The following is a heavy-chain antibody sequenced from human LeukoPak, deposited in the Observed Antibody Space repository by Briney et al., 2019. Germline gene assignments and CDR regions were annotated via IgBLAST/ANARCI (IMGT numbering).Heavy chain of an antibody. CDR1: GYSFTSYW. CDR3: ATLVAAAGHPTPGAYYYYHMDV. CDR2: IYPGDSDT. D-gene: IGHD6-13*01. V-gene: IGHV5-51*01. Sequence: GGSLKISCKGSGYSFTSYWIGWVRQMPGKGLEWMGIIYPGDSDTRYSPSFQGQVTISADKSISTAYLQWSSLKASDTAMYYCATLVAAAGHPTPGAYYYYHMDVWGKGTTVTVSS. J-gene: IGHJ6*03.